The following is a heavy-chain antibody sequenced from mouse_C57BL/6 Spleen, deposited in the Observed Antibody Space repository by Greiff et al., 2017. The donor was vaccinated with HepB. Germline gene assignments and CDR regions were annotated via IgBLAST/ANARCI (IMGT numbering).Heavy chain of an antibody. Sequence: EVKLVESGGGLVKPGGSLKLSCAASGFTFSSYAMSWVRQTPEKRLEWVATISDGGSYTYYPDNVKGRFTISRDNAKNNLYLQMSHLKSEDTAMYYCAREGDYGTPSCGYWGQGTLVTVSA. CDR3: AREGDYGTPSCGY. CDR2: ISDGGSYT. V-gene: IGHV5-4*01. D-gene: IGHD1-1*01. CDR1: GFTFSSYA. J-gene: IGHJ3*02.